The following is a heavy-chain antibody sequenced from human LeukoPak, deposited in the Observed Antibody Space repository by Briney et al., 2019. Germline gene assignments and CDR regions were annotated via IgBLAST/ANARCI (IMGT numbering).Heavy chain of an antibody. CDR1: GGSISSYY. J-gene: IGHJ4*02. CDR2: IYTSGST. V-gene: IGHV4-4*07. D-gene: IGHD4-17*01. CDR3: ATTVGTSTVTPFDY. Sequence: SETLSLTCNVSGGSISSYYWSWIRQPAGKGLEWIGRIYTSGSTNYNPSLKSRVTMSVDTSKNQFSLKLSSVTTADTAVYYCATTVGTSTVTPFDYWGQGTLVTVSS.